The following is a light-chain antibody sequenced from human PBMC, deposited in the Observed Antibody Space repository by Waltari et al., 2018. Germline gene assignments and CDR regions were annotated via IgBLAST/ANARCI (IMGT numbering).Light chain of an antibody. CDR1: SSAIGNYNY. CDR3: SSYISSDTLEL. J-gene: IGLJ2*01. V-gene: IGLV2-14*03. CDR2: DVS. Sequence: HSALTQPAPVSGSPGQSITISCTGTSSAIGNYNYVPWYQQHPGKAPKRMIFDVSNRPSGVSDRFSGSKSGNTASLTISGLQAEDEADYYCSSYISSDTLELFGGGTSLTVL.